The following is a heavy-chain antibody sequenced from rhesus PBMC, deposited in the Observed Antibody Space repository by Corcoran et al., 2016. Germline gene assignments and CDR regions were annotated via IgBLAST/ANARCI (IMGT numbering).Heavy chain of an antibody. CDR3: ATGRVLGAAGPDSYFDY. CDR1: GYTFTDYY. V-gene: IGHV1-111*02. D-gene: IGHD6-13*01. Sequence: EVQLVQSGAEVKKPGASVKISCKASGYTFTDYYLHWVRQAPGKRLEWMGRFDPEDGEAQPAQKFQDRVTMTADTSTETAYMELSSLRSWDTAVYYCATGRVLGAAGPDSYFDYWGQGVLVTVSS. J-gene: IGHJ4*01. CDR2: FDPEDGEA.